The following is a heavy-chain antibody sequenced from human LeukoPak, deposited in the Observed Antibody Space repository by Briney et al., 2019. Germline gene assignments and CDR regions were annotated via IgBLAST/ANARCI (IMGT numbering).Heavy chain of an antibody. D-gene: IGHD2/OR15-2a*01. Sequence: SETLSLTCAVYGGSFNGYYWSWIRQPPGKGLEWIWEINHSGSTNYNPSLKSRVTISLDTSRNQFSLKLNCVTAADTAVYYCAKSKGYGLIDIWGQGTMVTVSS. CDR3: AKSKGYGLIDI. CDR1: GGSFNGYY. V-gene: IGHV4-34*01. CDR2: INHSGST. J-gene: IGHJ3*02.